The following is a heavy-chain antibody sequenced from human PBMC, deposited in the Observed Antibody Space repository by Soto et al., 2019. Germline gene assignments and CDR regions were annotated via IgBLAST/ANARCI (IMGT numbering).Heavy chain of an antibody. J-gene: IGHJ5*02. V-gene: IGHV4-34*01. CDR3: ASKGAVVPAAIPSQIWFDP. Sequence: QVQLQQWGAGLLKPSETLSLTCAVYGGSFSGYYWSWIRQPPGKWLEWIGEINHSGSTNYNPSLKSRVTISVDPSKNQFSLKLSSVTAADTAVYYCASKGAVVPAAIPSQIWFDPWGQGTLVTVSS. CDR2: INHSGST. CDR1: GGSFSGYY. D-gene: IGHD2-2*01.